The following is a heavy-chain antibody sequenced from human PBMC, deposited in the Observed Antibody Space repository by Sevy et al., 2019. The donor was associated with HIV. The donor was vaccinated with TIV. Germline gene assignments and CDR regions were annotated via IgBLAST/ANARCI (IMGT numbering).Heavy chain of an antibody. D-gene: IGHD2-2*01. CDR2: INPNSGGT. CDR3: ARAYPRADIVVVPAARYYFDY. Sequence: ASVKVSCKASGYTFTGYYMHWVRQAPGQGLEWMGWINPNSGGTNYAQKFQGRDTMTRDTSISTAYMELSRLRSDDTAVYYCARAYPRADIVVVPAARYYFDYWGQGTLVTVSS. V-gene: IGHV1-2*02. CDR1: GYTFTGYY. J-gene: IGHJ4*02.